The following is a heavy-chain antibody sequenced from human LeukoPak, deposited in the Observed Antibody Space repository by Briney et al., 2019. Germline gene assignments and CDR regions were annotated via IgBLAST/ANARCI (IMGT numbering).Heavy chain of an antibody. V-gene: IGHV3-30-3*01. J-gene: IGHJ4*02. CDR2: ISYDGSNK. Sequence: GGSLRLSCAASGFTFSSYAMHWVRQAPGKGLEWVAVISYDGSNKYYADSVKGRFTISRDNSKNTLYLQMNGLRAEDTAVYYCARDPMYYYDSSGYYCDYWGQGTLVTVSS. CDR1: GFTFSSYA. CDR3: ARDPMYYYDSSGYYCDY. D-gene: IGHD3-22*01.